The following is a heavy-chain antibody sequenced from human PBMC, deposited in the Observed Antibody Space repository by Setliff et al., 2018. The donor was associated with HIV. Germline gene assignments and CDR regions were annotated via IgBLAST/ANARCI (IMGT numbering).Heavy chain of an antibody. CDR2: ISAYNRNV. CDR3: ARVLDPGIAVATHAFDI. CDR1: GYTFTSYG. V-gene: IGHV1-18*01. D-gene: IGHD6-19*01. Sequence: ASVKVSCKSSGYTFTSYGVSWVRQAPGQGLEWMGWISAYNRNVNYSQKVQGRVTMTTDTSTSTAYMELKNLKSDDTAVYYCARVLDPGIAVATHAFDIWGQGTMVTVSS. J-gene: IGHJ3*02.